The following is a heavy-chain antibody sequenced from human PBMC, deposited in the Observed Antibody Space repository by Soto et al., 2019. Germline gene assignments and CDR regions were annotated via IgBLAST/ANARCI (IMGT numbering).Heavy chain of an antibody. CDR2: IHYSGSI. CDR3: AREDDGGDRDYYGLDV. J-gene: IGHJ6*02. CDR1: GGSISYEYYH. Sequence: SETLSLTCTVSGGSISYEYYHWTWIRQSPGKGLEWIGYIHYSGSIIYNPSFKSRVTISVDTSKNQFSLQLSSVTAADTAVYFCAREDDGGDRDYYGLDVWGQGTTVS. V-gene: IGHV4-30-4*01. D-gene: IGHD2-21*02.